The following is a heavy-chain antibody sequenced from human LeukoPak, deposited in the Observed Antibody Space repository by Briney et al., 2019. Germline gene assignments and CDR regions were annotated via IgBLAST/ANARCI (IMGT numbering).Heavy chain of an antibody. D-gene: IGHD3-10*01. CDR1: GYTFFTYW. CDR3: ARLRNYYGSGTYPYFDF. CDR2: TSPITSDT. Sequence: GESLKISCQGSGYTFFTYWIAWVRQMPGKGLEWMGITSPITSDTTYSPSFQGRVSVSVDKSITTVYLHWSSLQASDTAIYYCARLRNYYGSGTYPYFDFWGQGTLVTVSS. J-gene: IGHJ4*02. V-gene: IGHV5-51*01.